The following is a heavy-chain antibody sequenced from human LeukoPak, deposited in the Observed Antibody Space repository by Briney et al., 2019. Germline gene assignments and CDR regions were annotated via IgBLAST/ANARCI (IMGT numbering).Heavy chain of an antibody. Sequence: GGSLRLSCAASGFTVSSNYMSWVRQAPGKGLEWVSVIYSGGSTYYADSVKGRFTISRDNSKNTLYLQMNSLRAEDTAVYYCARAGVKSSGPTKYYYGMDVWGQGTTVTVSS. J-gene: IGHJ6*02. D-gene: IGHD6-19*01. CDR2: IYSGGST. V-gene: IGHV3-53*01. CDR3: ARAGVKSSGPTKYYYGMDV. CDR1: GFTVSSNY.